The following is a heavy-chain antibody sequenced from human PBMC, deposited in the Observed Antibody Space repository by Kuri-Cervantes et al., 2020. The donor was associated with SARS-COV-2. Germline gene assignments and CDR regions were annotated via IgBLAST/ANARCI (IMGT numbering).Heavy chain of an antibody. V-gene: IGHV3-21*01. CDR2: ISSSSIYI. CDR3: ARETSSKPVDY. D-gene: IGHD4-11*01. Sequence: GESLKISCAASGFTFSNYSMNWVRQAPGKGLEWVLSISSSSIYIHYADAVKGRYTISRDNAKNSLYLQMNSLRAEDTAMYYCARETSSKPVDYWGQGTLVTVSS. J-gene: IGHJ4*02. CDR1: GFTFSNYS.